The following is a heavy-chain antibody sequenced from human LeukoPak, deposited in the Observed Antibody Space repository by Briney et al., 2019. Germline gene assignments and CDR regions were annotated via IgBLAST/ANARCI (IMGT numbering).Heavy chain of an antibody. D-gene: IGHD3-9*01. CDR1: GFTFSSYA. Sequence: PGGSLRLSCAASGFTFSSYAMSWDRQAPGKGLDWVSAISGSGGSTYYADSVKGRFTISRDNSKNTLYLQKNSLRAEDTAVYYCAKDGTYYDILTGGYFDYGGQGTLVTVSS. CDR2: ISGSGGST. J-gene: IGHJ4*02. CDR3: AKDGTYYDILTGGYFDY. V-gene: IGHV3-23*01.